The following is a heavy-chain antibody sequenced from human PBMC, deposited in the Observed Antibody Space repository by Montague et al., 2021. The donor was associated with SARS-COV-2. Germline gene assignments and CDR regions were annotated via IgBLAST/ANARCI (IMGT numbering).Heavy chain of an antibody. D-gene: IGHD2-21*02. CDR2: IYHTGAT. J-gene: IGHJ4*02. V-gene: IGHV4-4*02. Sequence: SETLSLTCAVSGGSITSSNWWAWIRQSPGKGLEWIGEIYHTGATXINPSLKSRVSIDTSNNRFSLTLKSLTAADTAVYFCARRASQGDCRIDYWGQGTGVTVAS. CDR3: ARRASQGDCRIDY. CDR1: GGSITSSNW.